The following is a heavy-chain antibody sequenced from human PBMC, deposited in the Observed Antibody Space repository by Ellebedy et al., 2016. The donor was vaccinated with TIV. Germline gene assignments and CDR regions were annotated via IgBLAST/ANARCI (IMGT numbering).Heavy chain of an antibody. CDR3: ARDLDKSSGWYGGAAY. Sequence: GESLKISCVASGFTFSGYAMHWVRQAPGKGLEWVAVISHDGSSQYYADSVKGRFTVSRDNSMTTVYLEMNSLRAEDTALYYCARDLDKSSGWYGGAAYWGQGTQVTVSS. D-gene: IGHD6-19*01. CDR1: GFTFSGYA. V-gene: IGHV3-30-3*01. CDR2: ISHDGSSQ. J-gene: IGHJ4*02.